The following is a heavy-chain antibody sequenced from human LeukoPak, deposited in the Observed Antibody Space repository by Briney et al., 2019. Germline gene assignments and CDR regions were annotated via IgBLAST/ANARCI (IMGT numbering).Heavy chain of an antibody. J-gene: IGHJ4*02. D-gene: IGHD1-26*01. CDR2: IYYSGST. V-gene: IGHV4-59*01. CDR1: GGSISSYY. Sequence: SETLSLTCTVSGGSISSYYWSWIRQPPGKGLEWIGYIYYSGSTNYNPSLKSRITISVDTSKNQFSLKLSSVTAADTAVYYCARTYSGSYWAGGPYFDYWGQGTLVTVSS. CDR3: ARTYSGSYWAGGPYFDY.